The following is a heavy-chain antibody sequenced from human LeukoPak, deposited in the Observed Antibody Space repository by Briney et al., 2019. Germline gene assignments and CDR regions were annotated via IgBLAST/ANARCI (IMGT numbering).Heavy chain of an antibody. V-gene: IGHV4-59*01. D-gene: IGHD1-1*01. CDR2: IYYSGST. J-gene: IGHJ5*02. Sequence: SETLSLTCTVSGGSISSYYWSWIRQPPGKGLEWIGYIYYSGSTNYNPSLKSRVTISVDTSKNQFSLRLSSVTAADTAVYYCARDRTGNNWFDPWGQGTLVTVSS. CDR3: ARDRTGNNWFDP. CDR1: GGSISSYY.